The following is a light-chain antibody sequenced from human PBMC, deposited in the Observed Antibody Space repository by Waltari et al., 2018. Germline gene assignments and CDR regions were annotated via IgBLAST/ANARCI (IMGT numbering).Light chain of an antibody. Sequence: EIVLTQSPGTLSLSPGERVTLSCRASQNIRIYLAWYQQKPGQPPRLLIYEASRRATGIPDRVSGSGSGTDFSLTISRLEPEDFGVYYCQKYGTLPATFGQGTKVEIK. V-gene: IGKV3-20*01. CDR2: EAS. CDR1: QNIRIY. CDR3: QKYGTLPAT. J-gene: IGKJ1*01.